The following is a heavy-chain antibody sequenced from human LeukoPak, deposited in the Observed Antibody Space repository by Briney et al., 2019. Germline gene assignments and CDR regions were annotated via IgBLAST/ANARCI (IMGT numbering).Heavy chain of an antibody. V-gene: IGHV4-39*07. Sequence: SETLSLTCTVSGGSISSSSYYWGWIRQPPGKGLEWIGSIYYSGSTYYNPSLKSRVTISVDTSKNQFSLKLSSVTAADTAVYYCARDVSEGYYDSSGYYHAHFFDYWGQGTLVTVSS. D-gene: IGHD3-22*01. CDR3: ARDVSEGYYDSSGYYHAHFFDY. CDR2: IYYSGST. CDR1: GGSISSSSYY. J-gene: IGHJ4*02.